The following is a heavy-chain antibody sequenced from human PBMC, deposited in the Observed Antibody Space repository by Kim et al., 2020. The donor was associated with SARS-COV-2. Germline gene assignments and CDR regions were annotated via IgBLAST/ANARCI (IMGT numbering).Heavy chain of an antibody. V-gene: IGHV3-48*03. D-gene: IGHD3-22*01. CDR3: ARDGSGYFPYPFDY. CDR1: GFTFSSYE. CDR2: ISSSGSTI. Sequence: GGSLRLSCAASGFTFSSYEMNWVRQAPGKGLEWVSYISSSGSTIYYADSVKGRFTISRDNAKNSLYLQMNSLRAEDTAVYYCARDGSGYFPYPFDYWGQGTLVTVSS. J-gene: IGHJ4*02.